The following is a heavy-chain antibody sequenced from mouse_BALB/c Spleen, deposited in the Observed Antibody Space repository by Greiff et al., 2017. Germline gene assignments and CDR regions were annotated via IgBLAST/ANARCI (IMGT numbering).Heavy chain of an antibody. CDR2: ISSGGGNT. J-gene: IGHJ3*01. CDR3: ARFDYEGFAY. Sequence: DVKLVESGGGLVKPGGSLKLSCAASGFTFSSYTMSWVRQTPEKRLEWVATISSGGGNTYYPDSVKGRFTISRDNAKNNLYLQMSSLRSEDTALYYCARFDYEGFAYWGQGTLVTVSA. V-gene: IGHV5-9*03. CDR1: GFTFSSYT. D-gene: IGHD2-4*01.